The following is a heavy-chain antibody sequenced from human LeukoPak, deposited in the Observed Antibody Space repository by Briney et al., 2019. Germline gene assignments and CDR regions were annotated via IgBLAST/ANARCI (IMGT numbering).Heavy chain of an antibody. Sequence: SETLSLTCTVSGGSISSSSYYWGWIRQPPGKGLEWIGSIYYSGSTYYNPSLKSRVTISVDTSKNQFSLKLSSVTAADTAVYYCARKGGWIGYSYGFFDYWGQGTLVTVSS. J-gene: IGHJ4*02. CDR3: ARKGGWIGYSYGFFDY. CDR2: IYYSGST. V-gene: IGHV4-39*01. D-gene: IGHD5-18*01. CDR1: GGSISSSSYY.